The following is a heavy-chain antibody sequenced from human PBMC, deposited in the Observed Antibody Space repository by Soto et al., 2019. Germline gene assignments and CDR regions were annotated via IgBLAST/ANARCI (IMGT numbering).Heavy chain of an antibody. CDR1: GGSISSYY. D-gene: IGHD2-8*02. CDR3: ARHTGGKPYYFDY. J-gene: IGHJ4*02. V-gene: IGHV4-59*08. Sequence: SETLSLTCTVSGGSISSYYWSWIRQPPGKGLEWIGYIYYSGSTNYNPSLKSRVTISVDTSKNQFSLKLSSVTAADTAVYYCARHTGGKPYYFDYWGQGTLVTVSS. CDR2: IYYSGST.